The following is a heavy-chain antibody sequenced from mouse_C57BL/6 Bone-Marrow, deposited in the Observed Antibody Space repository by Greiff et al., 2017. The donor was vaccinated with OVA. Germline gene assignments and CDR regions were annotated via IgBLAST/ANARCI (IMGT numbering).Heavy chain of an antibody. J-gene: IGHJ4*01. CDR3: TTRDYYGSSYAMDY. CDR1: GFNIKDDY. Sequence: DVQLQESGAELVRPGASVKLSCTASGFNIKDDYMHWVKQRPEQGLEWIGWIDPENGDTEYASKFQGKATITADTSSNTAYLQLSSLTSEDTAVYYCTTRDYYGSSYAMDYWGQGTSVTVSS. V-gene: IGHV14-4*01. CDR2: IDPENGDT. D-gene: IGHD1-1*01.